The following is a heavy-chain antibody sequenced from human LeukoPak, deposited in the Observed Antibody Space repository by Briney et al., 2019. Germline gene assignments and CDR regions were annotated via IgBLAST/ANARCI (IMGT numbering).Heavy chain of an antibody. D-gene: IGHD2-2*01. CDR2: ISAYNGNT. V-gene: IGHV1-18*01. Sequence: GASVKVSCKASGYTFTSYGISWVRQAPGQGLEWMGWISAYNGNTNYAQKFQERVTITRDMSTSTAYMELSSLRSEDTAVYYCTIVVVPAAMTYYYYYYMDVWGKGTTVTVSS. CDR3: TIVVVPAAMTYYYYYYMDV. CDR1: GYTFTSYG. J-gene: IGHJ6*03.